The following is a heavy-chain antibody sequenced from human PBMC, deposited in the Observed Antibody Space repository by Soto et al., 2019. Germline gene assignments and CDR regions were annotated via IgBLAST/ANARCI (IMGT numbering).Heavy chain of an antibody. V-gene: IGHV4-34*01. CDR3: ARVGYCGGDCSFPDY. CDR2: INHSGST. Sequence: SETLSLTCAVYGGSFSGYYWSWIRQPPGKGLEWIGEINHSGSTNYNPSLKSRVTISVDTSKNQFSLKLSSVTAADTAVYYCARVGYCGGDCSFPDYWGQGTLVTVSS. D-gene: IGHD2-21*02. CDR1: GGSFSGYY. J-gene: IGHJ4*02.